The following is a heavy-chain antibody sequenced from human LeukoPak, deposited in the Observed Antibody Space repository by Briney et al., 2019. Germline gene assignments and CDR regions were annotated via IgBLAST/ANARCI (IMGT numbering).Heavy chain of an antibody. D-gene: IGHD3-10*01. Sequence: GESLKISCRYSFTSYWIGWVRQMPGKGLEWMGIIYPGDSDTRYSPSFQGQVTISADKSIGTAYLQWSSLKASDAAMYYCARRDGGSGSCDYWGQGTLVTVSS. CDR1: YSFTSYW. V-gene: IGHV5-51*01. J-gene: IGHJ4*02. CDR2: IYPGDSDT. CDR3: ARRDGGSGSCDY.